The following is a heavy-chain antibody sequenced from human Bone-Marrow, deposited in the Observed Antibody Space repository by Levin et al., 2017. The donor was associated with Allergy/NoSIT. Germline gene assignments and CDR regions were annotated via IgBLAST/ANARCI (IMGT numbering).Heavy chain of an antibody. D-gene: IGHD2-2*01. J-gene: IGHJ6*02. CDR3: AKVPADLYYYYGLDV. Sequence: LSLTCAASGVTFNNTAMTWVRQAPGKGLEWVSTISASGDMTYYADSVKGRFTISRDNSKNTVYLQMNSLRAEDTGIFFCAKVPADLYYYYGLDVWGQGTTVTVSS. V-gene: IGHV3-23*01. CDR1: GVTFNNTA. CDR2: ISASGDMT.